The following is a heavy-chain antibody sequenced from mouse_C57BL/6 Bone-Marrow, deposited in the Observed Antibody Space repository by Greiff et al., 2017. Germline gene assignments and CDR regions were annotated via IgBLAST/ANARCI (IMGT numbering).Heavy chain of an antibody. CDR3: TGDGYYGGFAY. D-gene: IGHD2-3*01. CDR1: GFNIKDYY. J-gene: IGHJ3*01. CDR2: IDPEDGDT. V-gene: IGHV14-1*01. Sequence: EVKLQQSGAELVRPGASVKLSCTASGFNIKDYYMHWVKQRPEQGLEWIGRIDPEDGDTEYAPKFQGKATMTADTSSNTAYLQLSSLTSEDTAVYYCTGDGYYGGFAYWGQGTLVTVSA.